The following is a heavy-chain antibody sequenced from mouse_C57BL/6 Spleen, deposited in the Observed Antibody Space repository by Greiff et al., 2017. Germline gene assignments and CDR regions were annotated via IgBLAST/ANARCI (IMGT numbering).Heavy chain of an antibody. Sequence: QVHVKQPGAELVKPGASVKVSCKASGYTFTSYWMHWVKQRPGQGLEWIGRIHPSDSDTNYNQKFKGKATLTVDKSSSTAYMQLSSLTSEDSAVYYCAIEYDYEGAWFAYWGQGTLVTVSA. CDR1: GYTFTSYW. D-gene: IGHD2-4*01. CDR3: AIEYDYEGAWFAY. V-gene: IGHV1-74*01. CDR2: IHPSDSDT. J-gene: IGHJ3*01.